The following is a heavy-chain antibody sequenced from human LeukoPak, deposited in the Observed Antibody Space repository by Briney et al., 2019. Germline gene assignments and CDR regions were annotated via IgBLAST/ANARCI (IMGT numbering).Heavy chain of an antibody. J-gene: IGHJ4*02. V-gene: IGHV4-34*01. D-gene: IGHD3-10*01. Sequence: PSETLSLTCAVYGGSFSGYYWSWICQPPGKGLEWIGEINHSGSTNYNPSLKSRVTISVDTSKNQYSLKLSSVTAADTAVYYCARGGPELLFAYWGQGTLVTVSS. CDR1: GGSFSGYY. CDR2: INHSGST. CDR3: ARGGPELLFAY.